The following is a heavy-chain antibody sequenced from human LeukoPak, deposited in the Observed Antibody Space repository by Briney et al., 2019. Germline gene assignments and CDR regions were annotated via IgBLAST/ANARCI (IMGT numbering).Heavy chain of an antibody. CDR1: GGSISSYY. Sequence: SETLSLTCSVSGGSISSYYWSWIRQPPGKRLEWIGYIYYSGSTYYNPSLKSRATISVDTSKNPFSLQLSSVTAADTAVYFCARVPPYNSGYGGFDYWGQGTLVTVSS. CDR2: IYYSGST. D-gene: IGHD5-18*01. J-gene: IGHJ4*02. CDR3: ARVPPYNSGYGGFDY. V-gene: IGHV4-59*01.